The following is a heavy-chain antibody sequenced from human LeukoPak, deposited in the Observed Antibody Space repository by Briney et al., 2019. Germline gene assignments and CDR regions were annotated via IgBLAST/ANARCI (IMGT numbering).Heavy chain of an antibody. CDR3: ARRGSAYCGGDCYSGDYFDY. CDR2: IYYSGST. CDR1: GGSISSYY. Sequence: PETLSLTCTVSGGSISSYYWSWIRQPPGKGLEWIGYIYYSGSTNYNPSLKSRVTISVDTSKNQFSLKLSSVTAADTAVYYCARRGSAYCGGDCYSGDYFDYWGQGTLVTVSS. D-gene: IGHD2-21*02. J-gene: IGHJ4*02. V-gene: IGHV4-59*08.